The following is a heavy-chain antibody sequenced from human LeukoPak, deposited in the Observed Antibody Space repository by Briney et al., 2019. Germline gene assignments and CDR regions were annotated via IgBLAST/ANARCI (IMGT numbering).Heavy chain of an antibody. CDR2: TNPNSGNT. Sequence: GASVRVSCKASGYTFTSYDINWVRQAPGQGLEWMGCTNPNSGNTGYAQKVQGRVTMTRNTSISTAYIELSSLRSEDTAVYYCARGLSIAARPTPSYYYYYYMDVWGKGTTVTVSS. CDR3: ARGLSIAARPTPSYYYYYYMDV. J-gene: IGHJ6*03. V-gene: IGHV1-8*01. CDR1: GYTFTSYD. D-gene: IGHD6-6*01.